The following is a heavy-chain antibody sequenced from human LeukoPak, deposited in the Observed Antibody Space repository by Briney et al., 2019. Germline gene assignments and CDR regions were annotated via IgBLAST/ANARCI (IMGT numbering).Heavy chain of an antibody. V-gene: IGHV4-39*01. D-gene: IGHD2-2*01. J-gene: IGHJ4*02. CDR2: ITYDGSA. CDR3: ARQFATASADTRGYFDF. CDR1: GASISSSNDY. Sequence: PSETLSLTRSVSGASISSSNDYWGWIRQPPGKGLEWIGCITYDGSAHYNPSLMSRATILVDTSKNQFSLKLSSVTAADAAMYYCARQFATASADTRGYFDFWGQGTVVTVSS.